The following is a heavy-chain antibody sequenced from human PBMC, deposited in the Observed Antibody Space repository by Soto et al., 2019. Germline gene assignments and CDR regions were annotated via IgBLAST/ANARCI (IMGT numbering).Heavy chain of an antibody. Sequence: QVQLVESGGGVVQPGRSLRLSCAASGFTFSTYGMHWVRQAPGKGLEWVAAISYDGSKKYYADSVKGRFTISRDNSENTLYLQMNSQRAEDTAMYYCAHLGGGAQDNYWGQGTLVTVSS. CDR3: AHLGGGAQDNY. V-gene: IGHV3-30*03. J-gene: IGHJ4*02. D-gene: IGHD1-26*01. CDR1: GFTFSTYG. CDR2: ISYDGSKK.